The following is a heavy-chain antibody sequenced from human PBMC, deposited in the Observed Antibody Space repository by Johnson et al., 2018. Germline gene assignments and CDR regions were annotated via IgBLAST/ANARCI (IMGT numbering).Heavy chain of an antibody. J-gene: IGHJ6*03. Sequence: VQLVQSGGGLVQPGGSLRLSCTASGFTVSSHYMTWVRQAPGKGLECVSVVSTAGIAYYADSVRGRFTISRDNARNSLYLQMNTLRAEDTAVYYCATKAAVGATNYYHYLDVWGTGTSVTVSS. CDR3: ATKAAVGATNYYHYLDV. CDR1: GFTVSSHY. CDR2: VSTAGIA. V-gene: IGHV3-66*01. D-gene: IGHD1-26*01.